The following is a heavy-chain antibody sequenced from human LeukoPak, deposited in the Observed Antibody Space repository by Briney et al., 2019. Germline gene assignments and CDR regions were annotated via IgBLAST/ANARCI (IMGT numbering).Heavy chain of an antibody. CDR3: PRGDGYYFGS. V-gene: IGHV3-7*03. CDR1: GFTFGHYW. Sequence: GGSLRLSCAASGFTFGHYWMNRVRLAPGKGLAWVANIREDGSDDTYVDSVKGRFTISRDNAKNSLFLQMNNLRAEDTAVYYCPRGDGYYFGSWGQRTLVTVSS. CDR2: IREDGSDD. J-gene: IGHJ4*02.